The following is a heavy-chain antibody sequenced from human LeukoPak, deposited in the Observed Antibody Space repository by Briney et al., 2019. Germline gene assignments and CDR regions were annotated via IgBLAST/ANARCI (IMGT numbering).Heavy chain of an antibody. V-gene: IGHV3-30*02. CDR3: AKDLELYFAFDY. J-gene: IGHJ4*02. D-gene: IGHD1-7*01. CDR1: GFTFSNYG. Sequence: GGSLRLCCAASGFTFSNYGMHWVRQAPGKGLERVAFIRLDGSNRYYVDSVRGRFTISRDNSKNTLYLQMNSLRTDDTAVYYCAKDLELYFAFDYWGQGTLVTVSS. CDR2: IRLDGSNR.